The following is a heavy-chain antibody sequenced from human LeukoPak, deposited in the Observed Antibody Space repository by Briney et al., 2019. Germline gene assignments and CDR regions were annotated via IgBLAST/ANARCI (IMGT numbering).Heavy chain of an antibody. Sequence: SETLSPTCTVSGGSISSSSYYWGWIRQPPGKGLEWIGNIYYSGSTYYNPSLKSRVTISVDTSKNQFSLKLSAVTAADTAMYYCARYREQHHWGQGTLVTVSS. CDR1: GGSISSSSYY. D-gene: IGHD6-13*01. V-gene: IGHV4-39*07. CDR3: ARYREQHH. CDR2: IYYSGST. J-gene: IGHJ1*01.